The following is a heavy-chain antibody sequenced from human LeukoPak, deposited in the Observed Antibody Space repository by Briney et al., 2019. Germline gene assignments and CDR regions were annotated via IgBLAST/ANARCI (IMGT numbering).Heavy chain of an antibody. Sequence: PSETLSLTCTVSGGSISSSSYYWGWIRQPPGKGLEWIGSIYYSGSTYYNPSLKSRVTISVDTSKNQFSLKLSSVTAADTAVYYCARLRKRYNTKAFDYWGQGTLVTVSS. CDR1: GGSISSSSYY. CDR3: ARLRKRYNTKAFDY. V-gene: IGHV4-39*07. CDR2: IYYSGST. J-gene: IGHJ4*02. D-gene: IGHD3-9*01.